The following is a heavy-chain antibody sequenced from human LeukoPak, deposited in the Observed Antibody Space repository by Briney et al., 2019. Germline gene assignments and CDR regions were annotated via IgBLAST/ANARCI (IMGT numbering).Heavy chain of an antibody. V-gene: IGHV4-59*02. Sequence: SETLSLXCTVSGGSVSSYYWSWIRQPPGKGLDSIGYIYYSGSTNYNPSLKSRVTLSVDTSKKQFSLRLSSVTAADTAVYFCARMGSSYGSDPGFDYWGQGTLVTVSS. CDR1: GGSVSSYY. D-gene: IGHD5-18*01. J-gene: IGHJ4*02. CDR3: ARMGSSYGSDPGFDY. CDR2: IYYSGST.